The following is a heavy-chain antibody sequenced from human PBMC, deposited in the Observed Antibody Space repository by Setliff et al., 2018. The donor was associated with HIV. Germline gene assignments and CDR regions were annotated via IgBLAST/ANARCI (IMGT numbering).Heavy chain of an antibody. CDR3: ARGQPRSAFDI. Sequence: PSETLSLTCVVSGASFSSSNWWSWVRQPPGKGLEWIGEIYHSGSTNYNPSLKSRVTISLDKSKSQFSLKLSSVTAADTAVYYCARGQPRSAFDIWGQGTRVTVSS. V-gene: IGHV4-4*02. D-gene: IGHD1-1*01. J-gene: IGHJ3*02. CDR1: GASFSSSNW. CDR2: IYHSGST.